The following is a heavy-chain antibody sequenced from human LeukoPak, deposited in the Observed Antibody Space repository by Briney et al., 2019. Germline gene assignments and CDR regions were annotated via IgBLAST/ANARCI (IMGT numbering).Heavy chain of an antibody. CDR2: ISGSGGST. J-gene: IGHJ4*02. Sequence: GGSLRLSCAASGFTFSNYAMTWVRQAPGKGLEWVSAISGSGGSTYYADSVKGRFTISRDNSKNTLYLQMNSLRAEDTAVYYCAKVLDPADLDYWGQGTLVTVSS. CDR1: GFTFSNYA. V-gene: IGHV3-23*01. CDR3: AKVLDPADLDY. D-gene: IGHD6-13*01.